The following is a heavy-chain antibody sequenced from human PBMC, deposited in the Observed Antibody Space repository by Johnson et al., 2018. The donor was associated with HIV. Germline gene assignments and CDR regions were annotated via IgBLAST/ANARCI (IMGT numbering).Heavy chain of an antibody. V-gene: IGHV3-30*19. CDR2: ISYDGSNK. J-gene: IGHJ3*02. CDR3: ARDLSVESYQLLSVFSYAFDI. D-gene: IGHD2-2*01. CDR1: GLTFSSYG. Sequence: QVQLVESGGGVVQPGRSLRLSCAASGLTFSSYGMHWVRQAPGKGLEWVAFISYDGSNKYYADSVKGRFTISRDNSKNTLYLQMNSLRAEDTAVYYCARDLSVESYQLLSVFSYAFDIWGQGTMVTVSP.